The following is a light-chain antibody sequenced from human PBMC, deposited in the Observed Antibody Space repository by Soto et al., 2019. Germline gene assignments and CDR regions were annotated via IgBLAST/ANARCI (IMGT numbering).Light chain of an antibody. V-gene: IGKV1-5*01. CDR2: DAS. CDR3: QQYNTYPWT. Sequence: DIQMAQSPSTLSASVGGRVTITCRASQSIRRRLAWYQQKPGKAPNLLIYDASSLESGVPSRFSCGGSGTEFTLTISSLQPEDFATYYCQQYNTYPWTFGQGTKVELK. J-gene: IGKJ1*01. CDR1: QSIRRR.